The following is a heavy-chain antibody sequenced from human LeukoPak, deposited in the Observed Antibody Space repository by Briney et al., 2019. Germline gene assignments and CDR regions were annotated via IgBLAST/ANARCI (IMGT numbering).Heavy chain of an antibody. J-gene: IGHJ6*03. D-gene: IGHD3-16*01. V-gene: IGHV4-59*11. CDR3: ARELTVAYYMDV. Sequence: PSETLSLTCTVSGGSISSHYWSWIRQPPGKGLEWIGYIYYSGSTNYNPSLKSRVTISVDTSKNQFSLKLSSVTAADTAVYYCARELTVAYYMDVWGKGTTVTVSS. CDR2: IYYSGST. CDR1: GGSISSHY.